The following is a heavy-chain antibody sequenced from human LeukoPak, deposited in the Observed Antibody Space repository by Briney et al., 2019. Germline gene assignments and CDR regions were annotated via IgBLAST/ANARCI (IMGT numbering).Heavy chain of an antibody. V-gene: IGHV4-34*01. D-gene: IGHD4-17*01. Sequence: SETLSLTCAVYGGSFSGYYWSWIRQPPGKGLEWIGEINHSGSTNYNPSLKSRVTISVDRSKNQFSLKLSSVTAADTAVYYCARDYGAEGAFDIWGQGTMVTVSS. J-gene: IGHJ3*02. CDR3: ARDYGAEGAFDI. CDR1: GGSFSGYY. CDR2: INHSGST.